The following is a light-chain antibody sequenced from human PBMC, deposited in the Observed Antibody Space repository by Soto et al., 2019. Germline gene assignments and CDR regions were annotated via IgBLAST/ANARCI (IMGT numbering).Light chain of an antibody. Sequence: QSALTQPPSVSGAPGQRVTISCTGGSSNIGADYDVHWFQQLPGTAPKLLIYGNTNRPSGVPDRFSGSKSGTSASLAITGLQAEDEADYYCQSYDRSHNVYVFGPGTKLTVL. CDR1: SSNIGADYD. CDR3: QSYDRSHNVYV. V-gene: IGLV1-40*01. CDR2: GNT. J-gene: IGLJ1*01.